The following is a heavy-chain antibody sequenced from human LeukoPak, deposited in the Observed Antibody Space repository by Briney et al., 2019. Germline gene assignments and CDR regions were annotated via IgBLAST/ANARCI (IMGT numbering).Heavy chain of an antibody. CDR1: GFTFSSYW. CDR3: ARDSLSSGNTRRNWFDP. D-gene: IGHD6-19*01. V-gene: IGHV3-7*01. Sequence: GGSLRLSCAASGFTFSSYWMSWVRQAPGKGLEWVANIKRDGSEKYYVDSVKGRFTISRDNAKNSLYLQMNSLRAEDTAVYYCARDSLSSGNTRRNWFDPWGQGTLVTVSS. J-gene: IGHJ5*02. CDR2: IKRDGSEK.